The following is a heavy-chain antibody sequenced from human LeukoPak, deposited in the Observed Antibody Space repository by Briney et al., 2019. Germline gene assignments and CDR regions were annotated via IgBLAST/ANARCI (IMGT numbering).Heavy chain of an antibody. Sequence: SETLSLTCAVYGGSFSGYYWSWIRQPPGKGLEWIGEINHSGSTNYNPSLKSRVTISVDTSKNQFSLKLSSVTAADTAVYYCARKLNTVGLPYWGQGTLVTVSS. CDR3: ARKLNTVGLPY. CDR1: GGSFSGYY. J-gene: IGHJ4*02. CDR2: INHSGST. V-gene: IGHV4-34*01. D-gene: IGHD4-4*01.